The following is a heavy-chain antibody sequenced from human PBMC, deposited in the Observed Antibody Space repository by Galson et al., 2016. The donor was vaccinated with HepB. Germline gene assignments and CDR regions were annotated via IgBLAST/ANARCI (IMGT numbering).Heavy chain of an antibody. CDR1: GFTFSNYA. CDR3: AKGPGDSGNYYSLFDY. D-gene: IGHD1-26*01. CDR2: ISGSGGST. V-gene: IGHV3-23*01. J-gene: IGHJ4*02. Sequence: SLRLSCAASGFTFSNYAMSWVRQTPGKGLEWVSGISGSGGSTYYTDSVKGRFTISRDNSKNTLYLQMSSLRAEDTAVYYCAKGPGDSGNYYSLFDYWGQGTLVTVSS.